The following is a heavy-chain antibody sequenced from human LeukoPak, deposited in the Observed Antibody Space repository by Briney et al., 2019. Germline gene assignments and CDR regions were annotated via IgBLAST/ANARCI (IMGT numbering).Heavy chain of an antibody. CDR1: GYTFTSYG. CDR2: INPNSGGT. CDR3: ARARHRSTVVTPHRYYYYMDV. V-gene: IGHV1-2*02. D-gene: IGHD4-23*01. Sequence: ASVKVSCKASGYTFTSYGISWVRQAPGQGLEWMGWINPNSGGTNYAQKFQGRVTMTRDTSISTAYMELSRLRSDDTAVYYCARARHRSTVVTPHRYYYYMDVWGKGTTVTISS. J-gene: IGHJ6*03.